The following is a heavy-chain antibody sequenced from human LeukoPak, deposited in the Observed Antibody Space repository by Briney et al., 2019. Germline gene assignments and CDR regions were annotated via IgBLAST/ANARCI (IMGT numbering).Heavy chain of an antibody. Sequence: GGSLRLSCAASGFTFSSYSMNWVRQAPGKGLEWVSSISSSSSYIYYADSVKGRFTISRDNAKNSLYLQMNSLRAEDTAVYYCARATYYYGSSGYYPPDYFDYWGQGTLVTVSS. J-gene: IGHJ4*02. V-gene: IGHV3-21*01. CDR2: ISSSSSYI. CDR3: ARATYYYGSSGYYPPDYFDY. D-gene: IGHD3-22*01. CDR1: GFTFSSYS.